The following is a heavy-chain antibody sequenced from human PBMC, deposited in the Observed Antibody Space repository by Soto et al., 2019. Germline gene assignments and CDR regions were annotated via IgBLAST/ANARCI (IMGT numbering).Heavy chain of an antibody. CDR2: IIPIFGTA. V-gene: IGHV1-69*12. CDR1: GGTFSSYA. CDR3: ARDRFPPLRYYSSGYYDY. D-gene: IGHD3-22*01. Sequence: QVQLVQSGAEVKKPGSSVKVSCKASGGTFSSYAISWVRQAPGQGLEWMGGIIPIFGTANYAQKFQGRVTSTADESTSTAYMELSSLRSEDTAVYYCARDRFPPLRYYSSGYYDYWGQGTLVTVSS. J-gene: IGHJ4*02.